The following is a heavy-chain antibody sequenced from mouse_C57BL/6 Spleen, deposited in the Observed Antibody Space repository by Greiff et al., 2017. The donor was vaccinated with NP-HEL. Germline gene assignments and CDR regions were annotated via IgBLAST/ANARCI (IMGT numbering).Heavy chain of an antibody. CDR2: IHPNSGST. Sequence: QVQLQQPGAELVKPGASVKLSCKASGYTFTSYWMHWAKQRPGQGLEWIGMIHPNSGSTNYNEKFKSKATLTVDKSSSTAYMQLSSLTSEDSAVYYCERGSSPTGNYFDYWGQGTTRTVSS. J-gene: IGHJ2*01. CDR1: GYTFTSYW. D-gene: IGHD1-1*01. V-gene: IGHV1-64*01. CDR3: ERGSSPTGNYFDY.